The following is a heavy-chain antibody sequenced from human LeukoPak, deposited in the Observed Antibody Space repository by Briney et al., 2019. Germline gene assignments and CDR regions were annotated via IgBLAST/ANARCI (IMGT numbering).Heavy chain of an antibody. J-gene: IGHJ1*01. D-gene: IGHD6-13*01. V-gene: IGHV5-51*01. CDR1: GYSFTNYW. Sequence: RGESLKISCKGSGYSFTNYWIGWVRQMPGKGLEWMGIIYPGDSDTRYSPSFQGQVTISADKSISTAYMQWSSLKASDTAMYYCARLVGRRQQLAAKYFQHWGQGTLVTVSS. CDR3: ARLVGRRQQLAAKYFQH. CDR2: IYPGDSDT.